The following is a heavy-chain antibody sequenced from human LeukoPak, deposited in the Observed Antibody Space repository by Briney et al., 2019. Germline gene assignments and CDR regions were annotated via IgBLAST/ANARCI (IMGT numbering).Heavy chain of an antibody. D-gene: IGHD3-3*01. Sequence: GGSLRLSCVASGFIFTSYGMNWVRQAPGKGLEWVSSASGRGTYTYYAGSVKGRFTISRDTSKNILYLQMDSLRAEDTAVYYCAKSRGPRVTIYGVDVFPPFDSWGQGALVSVSP. CDR2: ASGRGTYT. CDR3: AKSRGPRVTIYGVDVFPPFDS. V-gene: IGHV3-23*01. J-gene: IGHJ4*02. CDR1: GFIFTSYG.